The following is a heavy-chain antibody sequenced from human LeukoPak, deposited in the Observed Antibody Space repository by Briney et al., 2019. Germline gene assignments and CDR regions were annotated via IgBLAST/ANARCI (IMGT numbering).Heavy chain of an antibody. CDR3: AKDNTYYYGSGSYPGY. J-gene: IGHJ4*02. V-gene: IGHV3-23*01. CDR2: ISGSGGST. Sequence: GGSLRLSCAASGFTFSSYAMSWVRQAPGKGLEWVSSISGSGGSTYYADSVKGRFTISRDNSKNTLYLQMNSLRAEDTAVYYCAKDNTYYYGSGSYPGYWGQGTLVTVSS. D-gene: IGHD3-10*01. CDR1: GFTFSSYA.